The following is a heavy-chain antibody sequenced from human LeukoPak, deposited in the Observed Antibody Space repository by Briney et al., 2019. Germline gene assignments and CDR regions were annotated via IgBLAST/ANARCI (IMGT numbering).Heavy chain of an antibody. V-gene: IGHV4-34*01. CDR3: ARVPDFIARPCDS. Sequence: SETLSVTCAVYGGSFSGNYWTLIRQTPGRGLERIGESSPTGDITGYNPSLKGRATISVDSSKNQFSLKLTSVTAADTGVYYCARVPDFIARPCDSWGPGTLVTVSS. CDR1: GGSFSGNY. J-gene: IGHJ4*02. D-gene: IGHD2-21*01. CDR2: SSPTGDIT.